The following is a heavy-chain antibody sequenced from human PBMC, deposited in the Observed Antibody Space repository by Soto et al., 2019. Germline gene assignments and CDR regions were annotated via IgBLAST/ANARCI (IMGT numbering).Heavy chain of an antibody. CDR3: ARGRYCSGGSCYQESDYFDY. Sequence: GGSLRLSCAASGFTFSSYGMHWVRQAPGKGLEWVAVIWYDGSNKYYADSVKGRFTISRDNSKNTLYLQMNSLRAEDTAVYYCARGRYCSGGSCYQESDYFDYWGQGTLVTVSS. J-gene: IGHJ4*02. CDR2: IWYDGSNK. V-gene: IGHV3-33*01. CDR1: GFTFSSYG. D-gene: IGHD2-15*01.